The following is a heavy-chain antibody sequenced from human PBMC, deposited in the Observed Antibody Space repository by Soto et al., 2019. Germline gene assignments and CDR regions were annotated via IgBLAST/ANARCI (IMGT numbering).Heavy chain of an antibody. CDR1: GSSISSSS. J-gene: IGHJ4*02. V-gene: IGHV4-59*01. CDR2: IYNNGRT. Sequence: SETLSLTCTVSGSSISSSSWSWIRQPPGRGLEWIGYIYNNGRTDYNPSLKSRVTISVDTSKNHFSLKLSFVTPADTAVYYCARARFCTSTSCYHYFDFWGQGTLVTVSS. D-gene: IGHD2-2*01. CDR3: ARARFCTSTSCYHYFDF.